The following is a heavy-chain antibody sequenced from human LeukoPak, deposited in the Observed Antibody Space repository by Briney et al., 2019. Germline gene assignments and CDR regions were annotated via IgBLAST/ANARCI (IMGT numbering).Heavy chain of an antibody. CDR1: GFTFDDYA. CDR2: ISWNSGSI. CDR3: AKGGYSYGYFNYFDY. Sequence: GGSLRLSCAASGFTFDDYAMHWVRQAPGKGLGWVSGISWNSGSIGYADSVKGRFTISRDNAKNSLYLQMNSLRAEDTALYYCAKGGYSYGYFNYFDYWGQGTLVTVSS. D-gene: IGHD5-18*01. V-gene: IGHV3-9*01. J-gene: IGHJ4*02.